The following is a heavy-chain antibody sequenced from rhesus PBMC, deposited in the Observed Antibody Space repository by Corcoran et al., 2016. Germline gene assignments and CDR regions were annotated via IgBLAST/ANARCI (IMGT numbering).Heavy chain of an antibody. J-gene: IGHJ4*01. CDR1: VYSFTSRW. CDR3: AKSPHCSSTYCPSN. V-gene: IGHV5S1*01. CDR2: IYPGDSDT. D-gene: IGHD2-15*01. Sequence: EVQLVQSGAEVKRPGASLRISCKTFVYSFTSRWISWVHQMPGKGLEGMGSIYPGDSDTRYNPSFQGHVTISADKSISTTYLQWSSLKASDTATYYCAKSPHCSSTYCPSNWGQGVLVTVSS.